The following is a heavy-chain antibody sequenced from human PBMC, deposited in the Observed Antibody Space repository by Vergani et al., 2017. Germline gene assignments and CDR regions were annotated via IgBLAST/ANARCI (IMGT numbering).Heavy chain of an antibody. V-gene: IGHV4-39*01. Sequence: QLQLQESGPGLVKPSETLSLIFTVSGGSINPRSSFLGWIRPSPGKGLEWIGSINYVGRTYYIPSLQSRATVFVYTSKNQFSLKLNSVTAADTAVYDCARGRGDNWYFDLWGRGTLVTVSS. D-gene: IGHD3-10*01. CDR3: ARGRGDNWYFDL. CDR1: GGSINPRSSF. J-gene: IGHJ2*01. CDR2: INYVGRT.